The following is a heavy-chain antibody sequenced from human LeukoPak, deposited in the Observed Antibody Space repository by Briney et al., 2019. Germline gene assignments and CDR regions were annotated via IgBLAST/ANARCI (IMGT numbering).Heavy chain of an antibody. J-gene: IGHJ3*02. Sequence: ASVKVSCKASGYTFTGYYMHWVRQAPGQGLEWMGWINPNSGGTTYAQKFQGRVTMTRDTSISTAYMELSRLRSDDTAVYYCASGPGTHDAFDIWGQGTMVTVSS. V-gene: IGHV1-2*02. CDR3: ASGPGTHDAFDI. D-gene: IGHD2-2*01. CDR2: INPNSGGT. CDR1: GYTFTGYY.